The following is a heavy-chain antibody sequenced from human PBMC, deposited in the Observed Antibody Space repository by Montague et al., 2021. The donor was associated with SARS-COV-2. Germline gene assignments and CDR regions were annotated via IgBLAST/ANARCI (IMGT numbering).Heavy chain of an antibody. CDR3: VRGGTMTVVVFDY. V-gene: IGHV4-4*02. Sequence: SETRSLTCTVSGDSISNSNWCTWVRQSPGRGLEWIGEIFRSGDSNYNPSLKSRVTMSVDMSRNQFSLSLSNVTAADTAIYYCVRGGTMTVVVFDYWGQGTLVTVSS. CDR1: GDSISNSNW. CDR2: IFRSGDS. J-gene: IGHJ4*02. D-gene: IGHD3-22*01.